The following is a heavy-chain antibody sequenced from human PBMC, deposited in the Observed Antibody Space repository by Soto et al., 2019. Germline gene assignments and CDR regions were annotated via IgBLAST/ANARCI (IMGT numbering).Heavy chain of an antibody. CDR2: INSDGSKK. CDR3: ATFWNDYGYNYSMDV. V-gene: IGHV3-74*01. J-gene: IGHJ6*03. Sequence: EVQLVESGGGLVHPGGSRRLSCAASGFTFTNYWMHWVRLVPGKGLVWVSRINSDGSKKDYAGSVKGRFIVSRDNAKNTLYLQMSNLRDPDTATYYCATFWNDYGYNYSMDVWGIGTTVTVSS. CDR1: GFTFTNYW. D-gene: IGHD3-3*01.